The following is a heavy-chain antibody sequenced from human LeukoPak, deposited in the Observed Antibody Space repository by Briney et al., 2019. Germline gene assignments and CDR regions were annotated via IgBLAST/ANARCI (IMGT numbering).Heavy chain of an antibody. J-gene: IGHJ4*02. CDR1: GFSLSTSGVG. CDR2: IYWDDDK. Sequence: SGPTLVKPTQTLTLTCTFSGFSLSTSGVGVGWIRQPPGKALEWLALIYWDDDKRYSPSLQSRPTITKDTSKNQVVLTMTNMDPVDTATYYCAHGTDYDFWSGSSGGFDYWGQGTLVTVSS. CDR3: AHGTDYDFWSGSSGGFDY. V-gene: IGHV2-5*02. D-gene: IGHD3-3*01.